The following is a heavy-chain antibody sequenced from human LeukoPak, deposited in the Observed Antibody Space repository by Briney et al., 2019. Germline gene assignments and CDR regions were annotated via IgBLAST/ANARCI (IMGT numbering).Heavy chain of an antibody. CDR1: AGTFSSYG. D-gene: IGHD3-10*01. J-gene: IGHJ4*02. V-gene: IGHV1-69*04. Sequence: SGKVACQADAGTFSSYGISWERQADGEGSEWMGRIIPILGIANYAQKLQGRVTITADKSTSTAYMELSSLRSEDTAVYYCGTGSGSYYYYFDYWGQGTLVTVSS. CDR3: GTGSGSYYYYFDY. CDR2: IIPILGIA.